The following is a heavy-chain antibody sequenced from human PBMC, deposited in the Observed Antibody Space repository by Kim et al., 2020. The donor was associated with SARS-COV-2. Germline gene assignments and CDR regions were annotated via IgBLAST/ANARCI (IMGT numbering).Heavy chain of an antibody. D-gene: IGHD2-15*01. Sequence: GGSLRLSCAASGFTFSSYTMNWVRQAPGKGLEWVSAISGSGASTFYADSVKGRFTISRDNSKNTLYLQMNSLRAEDTAVYYCAKVSRGCSGGSCYPAYGMDVWGQGTTVTVSS. CDR3: AKVSRGCSGGSCYPAYGMDV. J-gene: IGHJ6*02. CDR1: GFTFSSYT. CDR2: ISGSGAST. V-gene: IGHV3-23*01.